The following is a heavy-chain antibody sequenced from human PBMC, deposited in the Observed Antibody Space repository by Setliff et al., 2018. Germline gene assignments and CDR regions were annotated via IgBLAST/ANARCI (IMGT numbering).Heavy chain of an antibody. CDR1: GDFISSGGYT. Sequence: PSETLSLTCNVSGDFISSGGYTWNWIRQHPEMGLEWIGYIFYNGNTFYNPSLQSRVTISVDTSKNQFSLKLTSLNAADSAVYCCARASHSYGSPNWFDPWGPGTLVTVSS. J-gene: IGHJ5*02. V-gene: IGHV4-31*03. CDR2: IFYNGNT. CDR3: ARASHSYGSPNWFDP. D-gene: IGHD3-22*01.